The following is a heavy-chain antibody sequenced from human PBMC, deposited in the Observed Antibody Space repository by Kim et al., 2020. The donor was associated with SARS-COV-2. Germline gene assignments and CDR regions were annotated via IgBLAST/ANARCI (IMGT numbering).Heavy chain of an antibody. Sequence: SPSFQGQVTISADKSISTAYLQWSSLKASDTAMYYCARHGGATVTTGFDYWGQGTLVTVSS. CDR3: ARHGGATVTTGFDY. D-gene: IGHD4-17*01. J-gene: IGHJ4*02. V-gene: IGHV5-51*01.